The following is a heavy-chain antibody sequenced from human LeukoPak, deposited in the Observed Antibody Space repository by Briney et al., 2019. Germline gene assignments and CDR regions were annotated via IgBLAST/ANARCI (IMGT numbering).Heavy chain of an antibody. CDR3: ARENGDYLVDY. D-gene: IGHD4-17*01. CDR1: GGSISSGDYY. J-gene: IGHJ4*02. CDR2: IYYSGST. V-gene: IGHV4-30-4*01. Sequence: SETLSLTCTVSGGSISSGDYYWSWIRQPPGKGLEWIGYIYYSGSTYYNPSLKSRVTISVDTSKDQFSLKLSSVTAADTAVYYCARENGDYLVDYWGQGTLVTVSS.